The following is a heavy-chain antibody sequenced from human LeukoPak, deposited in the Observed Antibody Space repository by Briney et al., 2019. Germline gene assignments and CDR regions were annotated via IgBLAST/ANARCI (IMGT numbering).Heavy chain of an antibody. J-gene: IGHJ4*02. CDR2: INAGNGNT. CDR3: ARDAGQWPRLGFDY. Sequence: ASVKVSCKASGYTFTSYAMHWVRQAPGQRLEWMGWINAGNGNTKYSQKFQGRVTITRDTSASTAYMELSSLRSEDTAVYYCARDAGQWPRLGFDYWGQGTLVTVSS. V-gene: IGHV1-3*01. CDR1: GYTFTSYA. D-gene: IGHD6-19*01.